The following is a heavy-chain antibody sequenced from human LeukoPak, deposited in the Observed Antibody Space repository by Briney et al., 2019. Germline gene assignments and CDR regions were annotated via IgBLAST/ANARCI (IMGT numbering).Heavy chain of an antibody. J-gene: IGHJ4*02. V-gene: IGHV4-61*02. CDR1: GGSISSGSYY. D-gene: IGHD4-23*01. CDR2: VYTSGST. Sequence: PSQTLSLTCTVSGGSISSGSYYWSWIRQPAGKGLEWIGRVYTSGSTNFNPSLKSRVTISVDTSKNQFSLKLSSVTAADTAVYYCARLQNYGGNTGEFDYWGQGTLVTVSS. CDR3: ARLQNYGGNTGEFDY.